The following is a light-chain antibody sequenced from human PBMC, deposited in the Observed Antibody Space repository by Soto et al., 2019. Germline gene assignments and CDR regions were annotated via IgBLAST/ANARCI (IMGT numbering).Light chain of an antibody. J-gene: IGKJ3*01. CDR2: GVS. CDR1: QSLTNRY. Sequence: EIVLSQSPGTLSLSPGERATLSCRASQSLTNRYFAWYQQKPGQAPRLLIYGVSNRATGIPDRFSGSGSGTDFTLTISRLEPEDFAVYYCQQYGNSPLTFGPGTKVDIK. CDR3: QQYGNSPLT. V-gene: IGKV3-20*01.